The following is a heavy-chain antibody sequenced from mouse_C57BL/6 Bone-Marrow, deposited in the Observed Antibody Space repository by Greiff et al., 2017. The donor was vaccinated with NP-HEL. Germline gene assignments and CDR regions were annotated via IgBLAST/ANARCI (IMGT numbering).Heavy chain of an antibody. V-gene: IGHV1-81*01. J-gene: IGHJ3*01. CDR3: ARRTGGAY. CDR2: IYPRSGNT. Sequence: VQLQQSGAELARPGASVKLSCKASGYTFTSYGISWVKQRTGQGLEWIGEIYPRSGNTYYNEKFKGKATLTADKSSSTAYMELRSLTSEDSAVYFCARRTGGAYWGQGTLVTVSA. CDR1: GYTFTSYG.